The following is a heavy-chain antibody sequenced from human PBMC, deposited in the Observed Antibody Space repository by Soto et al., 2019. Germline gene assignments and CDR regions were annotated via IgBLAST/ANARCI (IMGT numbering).Heavy chain of an antibody. Sequence: GGSLRLSCAASGFTFSSYVMHWVRQAPDKGLELVAVISYDGSNKYYADSVKGRFTISRDNSKNTLYMQMNSLRAADTAVYYCAKDVVVGATTGLGDYYYYYGMDVWGQGTTVTVSS. CDR1: GFTFSSYV. V-gene: IGHV3-30*18. D-gene: IGHD1-26*01. CDR2: ISYDGSNK. CDR3: AKDVVVGATTGLGDYYYYYGMDV. J-gene: IGHJ6*02.